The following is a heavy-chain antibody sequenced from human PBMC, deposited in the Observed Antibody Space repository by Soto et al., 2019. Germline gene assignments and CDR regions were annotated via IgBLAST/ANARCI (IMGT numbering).Heavy chain of an antibody. V-gene: IGHV2-5*02. CDR3: EHRYLHYEFDY. D-gene: IGHD3-3*01. J-gene: IGHJ4*02. CDR2: IYWVDDE. Sequence: QITLKESGPTLVKPTQTLTLTCTFSGFSLTTGGVGVGWIRQPPGKALEWLALIYWVDDERYSPSLKSRLTITKNTSNNQVVLTMTNMDPVDTATYYCEHRYLHYEFDYGGPGTLVTVSS. CDR1: GFSLTTGGVG.